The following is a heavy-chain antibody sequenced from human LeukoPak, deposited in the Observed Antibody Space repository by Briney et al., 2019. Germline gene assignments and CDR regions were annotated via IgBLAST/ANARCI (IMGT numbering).Heavy chain of an antibody. D-gene: IGHD3-16*01. Sequence: PGGSLRLSCAASGFTFSTYEMNWVRQAPGKELEWVSYISTSGSTTYYADSVKGRFTISRDNAKNSLYLQMNSLRAEDTAVYYCARAKAFGYWSQGTLVTVSS. CDR3: ARAKAFGY. CDR1: GFTFSTYE. CDR2: ISTSGSTT. J-gene: IGHJ4*02. V-gene: IGHV3-48*03.